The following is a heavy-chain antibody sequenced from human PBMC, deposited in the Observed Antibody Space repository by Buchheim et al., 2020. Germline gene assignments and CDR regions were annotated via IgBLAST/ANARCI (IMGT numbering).Heavy chain of an antibody. J-gene: IGHJ4*02. CDR1: GGSISSSNW. D-gene: IGHD3-9*01. Sequence: QVQLQESGPGLVKPSGTLSLTCAVSGGSISSSNWWSWVRQPPGKGLEWIGEIYHSGSTNYNPSLKSRVTIPVEKSKNQFYPKLSSVTAADTAVYYCASTKGDYDILTGYYNWGQGTL. V-gene: IGHV4-4*02. CDR2: IYHSGST. CDR3: ASTKGDYDILTGYYN.